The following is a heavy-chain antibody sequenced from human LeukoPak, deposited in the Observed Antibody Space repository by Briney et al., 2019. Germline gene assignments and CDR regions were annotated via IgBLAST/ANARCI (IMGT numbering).Heavy chain of an antibody. D-gene: IGHD2-2*01. Sequence: SETLSLTCVVSGYSISSGYYWGWIRQPPGQGLEWIASIYHSGSTDYNPSLKSRVTISVDTSKNQVSLRLRFMTAADTAVYYCARLGYCSSTSCYPDCWGQGSLVTVSS. CDR2: IYHSGST. CDR3: ARLGYCSSTSCYPDC. V-gene: IGHV4-38-2*01. CDR1: GYSISSGYY. J-gene: IGHJ4*02.